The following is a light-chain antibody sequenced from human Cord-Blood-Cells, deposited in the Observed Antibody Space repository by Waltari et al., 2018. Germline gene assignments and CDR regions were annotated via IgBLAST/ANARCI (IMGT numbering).Light chain of an antibody. CDR2: GAS. V-gene: IGKV3-20*01. CDR3: QQYGSSPLT. CDR1: QSVSRSY. Sequence: EIVLTQSPGTLSLSTGETALLPCRASQSVSRSYLAWYQQKPGQAPRLLIYGASSRATGIPDRFSGSGSGTDFTLTISRLEPEDFAVYYCQQYGSSPLTFGGGTKVEIK. J-gene: IGKJ4*01.